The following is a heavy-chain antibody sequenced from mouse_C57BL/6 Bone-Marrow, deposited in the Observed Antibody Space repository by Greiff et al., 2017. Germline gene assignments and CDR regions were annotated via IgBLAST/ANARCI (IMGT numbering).Heavy chain of an antibody. CDR3: VRGRFLFAY. CDR1: GFSFNTYA. V-gene: IGHV10-1*01. J-gene: IGHJ3*01. CDR2: IRSKSNNYAT. Sequence: EVKLLESGGGLVQPKGSLKLSCAASGFSFNTYAMNWVRQAPGKGLEWVARIRSKSNNYATYYADSVKDRFTISRDDSESMLYLQMNNLKTDDTAMYYCVRGRFLFAYWGQGTLVTVSA.